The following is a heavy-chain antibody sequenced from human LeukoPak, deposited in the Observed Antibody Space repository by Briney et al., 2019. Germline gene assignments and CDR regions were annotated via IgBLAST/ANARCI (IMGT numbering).Heavy chain of an antibody. D-gene: IGHD3-10*01. CDR3: AKSDCASDGCKLLNY. V-gene: IGHV3-23*01. CDR1: GFTFSGSA. Sequence: GGSLRLSCAASGFTFSGSAMHWVRQAPGKGLEWVSAISGSGGSTYYADSVKGRFTISRDNAKNTLSLQMNSLRAEDTAVYYCAKSDCASDGCKLLNYWGQGTLVTASS. CDR2: ISGSGGST. J-gene: IGHJ4*02.